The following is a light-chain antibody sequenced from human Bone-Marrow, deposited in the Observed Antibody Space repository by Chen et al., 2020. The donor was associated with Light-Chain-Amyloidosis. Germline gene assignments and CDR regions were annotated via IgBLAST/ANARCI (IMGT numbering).Light chain of an antibody. V-gene: IGLV3-25*03. CDR1: DLPTKY. CDR3: QSADSSGTYEVI. CDR2: RDT. J-gene: IGLJ2*01. Sequence: SYELTQPPSVHVSPGQTARHTCSGDDLPTKYAYWYQQKPGQAPVLVIHRDTERPSGISERFSGSSSGTTATLTISGVQAEDEADYHCQSADSSGTYEVIFGGGTKLTVL.